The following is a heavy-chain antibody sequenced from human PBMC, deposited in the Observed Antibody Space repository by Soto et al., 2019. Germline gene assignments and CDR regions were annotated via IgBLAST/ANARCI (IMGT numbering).Heavy chain of an antibody. CDR2: IYYSGST. Sequence: SETLSLTCTVSGGAISSGGYYWSWIRQHPGKGLEWIGYIYYSGSTYYNPSLKSRVTISVDTSKNQFSLKLSSVTAADTAVYYCARASRGYSSGWYVHYYYGMDVWGQGTTVTVSS. V-gene: IGHV4-31*03. J-gene: IGHJ6*02. CDR3: ARASRGYSSGWYVHYYYGMDV. D-gene: IGHD6-19*01. CDR1: GGAISSGGYY.